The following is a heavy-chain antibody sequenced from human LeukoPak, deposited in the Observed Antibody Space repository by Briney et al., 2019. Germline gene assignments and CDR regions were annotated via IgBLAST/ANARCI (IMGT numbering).Heavy chain of an antibody. Sequence: GGSLRLSCVPSGVTFSNSALSWVRQAPGKGLEWVSTITKSGDQTHYADSVRGLFTISRDIFKNTLYLQMNSLRAEDTAVYYCARGILGFGETNYWGQGTLVTVSS. CDR1: GVTFSNSA. J-gene: IGHJ4*02. D-gene: IGHD3-10*01. CDR3: ARGILGFGETNY. V-gene: IGHV3-23*01. CDR2: ITKSGDQT.